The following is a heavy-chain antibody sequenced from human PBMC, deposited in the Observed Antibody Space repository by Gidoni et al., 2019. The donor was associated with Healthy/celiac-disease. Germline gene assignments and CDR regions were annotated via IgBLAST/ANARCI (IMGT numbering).Heavy chain of an antibody. Sequence: QVQLVQSGAEVKKPGASVKVSCKASGNTFTSYDLNWVRQATGQGLEWMGWMNPNSGNTGYAQKFQVRVTMTRNTSISTAYMELSSLRSEDTAVYYCARAFYDILTGYPNYFDYWGQGTLVTVSS. CDR3: ARAFYDILTGYPNYFDY. CDR1: GNTFTSYD. J-gene: IGHJ4*02. D-gene: IGHD3-9*01. V-gene: IGHV1-8*01. CDR2: MNPNSGNT.